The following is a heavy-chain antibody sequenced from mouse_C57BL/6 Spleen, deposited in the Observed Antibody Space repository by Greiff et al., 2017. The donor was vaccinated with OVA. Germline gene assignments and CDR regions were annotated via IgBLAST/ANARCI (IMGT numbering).Heavy chain of an antibody. CDR1: GYTFTDYY. J-gene: IGHJ4*01. V-gene: IGHV1-76*01. D-gene: IGHD1-1*01. CDR2: IYPGSGNT. Sequence: QVQLQQSGAELVRPGASVKLSCKASGYTFTDYYINWVKQRPGPGLEWIARIYPGSGNTYYNETFKGTATLTVEKSSNPAYMQLRSLTSEDSAFYFCARSGNLFPLAMGMDYWGQGTSVTVSS. CDR3: ARSGNLFPLAMGMDY.